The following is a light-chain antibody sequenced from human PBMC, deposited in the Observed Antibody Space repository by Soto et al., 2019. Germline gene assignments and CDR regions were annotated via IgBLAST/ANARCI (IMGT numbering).Light chain of an antibody. Sequence: QSVLTQPPSASGTPGRRVTISCSGSSSNIGSNTVTWYLQLPGTAPKLLMYDNNDRPSGVPDRFSGSKSGTSASLAISGLQSEDEADYYCAAWDDNLNGLIFGTGTKLTVL. CDR3: AAWDDNLNGLI. CDR1: SSNIGSNT. J-gene: IGLJ1*01. CDR2: DNN. V-gene: IGLV1-44*01.